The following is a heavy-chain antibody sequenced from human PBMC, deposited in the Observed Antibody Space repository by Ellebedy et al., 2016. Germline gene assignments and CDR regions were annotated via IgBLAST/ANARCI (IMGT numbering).Heavy chain of an antibody. CDR1: GFTFSDYY. CDR3: ARDLGGFLGFDS. V-gene: IGHV3-23*01. D-gene: IGHD3-16*02. J-gene: IGHJ4*02. CDR2: ISGGAIST. Sequence: GESLKISCAASGFTFSDYYMSWVRQAPGKGLEWVSTISGGAISTYYTDSVKGRFTISSDESKNTVFLQMNSLRAEDTATYYCARDLGGFLGFDSWGQGTVVTVSS.